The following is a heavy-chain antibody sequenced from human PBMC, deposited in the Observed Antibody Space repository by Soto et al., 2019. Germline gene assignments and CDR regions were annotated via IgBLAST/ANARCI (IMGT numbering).Heavy chain of an antibody. CDR2: INAGNGNT. CDR3: ARDLYCSGGSGKPT. CDR1: GYTFTSYA. Sequence: ASVKVSCKASGYTFTSYAMHWVRQAPGQRLEWMGWINAGNGNTKYSQKFQGRVTITRDTSASTAYMELSSLRSADTAVYYCARDLYCSGGSGKPTWGQGTLVKSPQ. V-gene: IGHV1-3*01. J-gene: IGHJ5*02. D-gene: IGHD2-15*01.